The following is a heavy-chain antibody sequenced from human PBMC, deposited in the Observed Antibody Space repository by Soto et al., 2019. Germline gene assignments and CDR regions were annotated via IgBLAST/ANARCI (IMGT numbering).Heavy chain of an antibody. D-gene: IGHD3-10*01. CDR1: GYSFTTYW. CDR3: TTFTGGYYYGMDV. Sequence: GESLKISCQASGYSFTTYWIGWVRQMPGKGLESMGIIFPGDSDTRYSPSFQGQVTVSADKSIRTAYLQLNSLKASDTAMYYCTTFTGGYYYGMDVWGQGTTVTVSS. CDR2: IFPGDSDT. J-gene: IGHJ6*02. V-gene: IGHV5-51*01.